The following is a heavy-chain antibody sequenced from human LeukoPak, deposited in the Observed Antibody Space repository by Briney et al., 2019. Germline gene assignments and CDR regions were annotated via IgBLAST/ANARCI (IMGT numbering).Heavy chain of an antibody. D-gene: IGHD1-26*01. J-gene: IGHJ4*02. CDR2: ISPNSGGT. CDR3: ARGGGRSSVDY. CDR1: GYTFIDYY. V-gene: IGHV1-2*02. Sequence: ASVKVSCKASGYTFIDYYMHWVRQAPGQGLEWIGWISPNSGGTKYVQKFQGRVTMTRDTSITTVYMELSGLSFDDTAVYYCARGGGRSSVDYWGQGTLVIVSS.